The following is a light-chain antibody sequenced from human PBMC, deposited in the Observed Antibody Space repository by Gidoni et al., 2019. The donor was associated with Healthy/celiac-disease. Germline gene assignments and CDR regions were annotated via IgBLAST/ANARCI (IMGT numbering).Light chain of an antibody. V-gene: IGKV1-5*03. CDR2: KAS. CDR1: QSISSW. Sequence: DIQMTQSPSTLSASVGDRVTITCRASQSISSWLAWYQQKPGKAPKLLIYKASSLESGVPSRFSGSGSGTEFTLTISSLQPDDFATYYCQQYNSYPLLFTFGPGTKVDIK. CDR3: QQYNSYPLLFT. J-gene: IGKJ3*01.